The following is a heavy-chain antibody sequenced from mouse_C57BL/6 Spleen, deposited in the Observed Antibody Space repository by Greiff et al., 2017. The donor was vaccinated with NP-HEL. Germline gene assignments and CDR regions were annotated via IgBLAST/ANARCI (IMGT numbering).Heavy chain of an antibody. CDR1: GFNINDYY. CDR2: IDPEDGDT. J-gene: IGHJ1*03. CDR3: TKSNYEYFDV. V-gene: IGHV14-1*01. Sequence: EVQLQQSGAELVRPGASVKLSCTASGFNINDYYMHWVKQRPEQGLEWIGRIDPEDGDTEYAPKFQGKATMTADTSSNTAYLQLSSLTSEDTAVYYCTKSNYEYFDVWGTGTTVTVSS. D-gene: IGHD2-5*01.